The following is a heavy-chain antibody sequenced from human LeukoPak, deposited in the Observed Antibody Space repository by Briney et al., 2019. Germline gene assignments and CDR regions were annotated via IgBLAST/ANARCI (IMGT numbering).Heavy chain of an antibody. CDR1: GYTFTDYY. V-gene: IGHV1-2*02. D-gene: IGHD7-27*01. Sequence: PVASVKVSCKTSGYTFTDYYMRWVRQAPGQGLEWVGWINPNSGDTNYAQRFQGRVTMTRDTSISTAYMELSRLRVDDTAVYYCARGGKSELGACDYWGQGTLVTVSS. CDR3: ARGGKSELGACDY. J-gene: IGHJ4*02. CDR2: INPNSGDT.